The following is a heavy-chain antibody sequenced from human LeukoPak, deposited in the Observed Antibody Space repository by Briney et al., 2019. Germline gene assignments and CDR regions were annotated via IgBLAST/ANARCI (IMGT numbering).Heavy chain of an antibody. CDR2: IYYSGST. Sequence: SETLSLTCTVSGGSISSYYWSWIRQPPGKGLEWIGYIYYSGSTNYNPSLKSRVTISVDTSKNQFSLKLSSVTAADTAVYYCARGRAADDFWSGYSFDYWAQGTLVTVSS. CDR3: ARGRAADDFWSGYSFDY. CDR1: GGSISSYY. D-gene: IGHD3-3*01. J-gene: IGHJ4*02. V-gene: IGHV4-59*01.